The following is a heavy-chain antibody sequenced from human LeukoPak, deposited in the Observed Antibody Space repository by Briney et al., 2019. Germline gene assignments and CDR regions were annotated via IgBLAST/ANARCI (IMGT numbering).Heavy chain of an antibody. CDR1: GYTFTGYY. J-gene: IGHJ6*02. CDR2: INPNSGGT. V-gene: IGHV1-2*02. D-gene: IGHD6-13*01. CDR3: ASGVRAAAGTDYGMDV. Sequence: ASVKVSCKASGYTFTGYYMHWVRQAPGQGLEWMGWINPNSGGTNYAQKFQGRVTMTRDTSISTAYMELSRLRPDDTAVYYCASGVRAAAGTDYGMDVWGQGTTVTVSS.